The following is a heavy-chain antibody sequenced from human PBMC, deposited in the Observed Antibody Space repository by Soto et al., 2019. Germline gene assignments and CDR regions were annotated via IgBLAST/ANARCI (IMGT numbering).Heavy chain of an antibody. J-gene: IGHJ4*02. CDR3: ASSPVVAPPYHFDY. V-gene: IGHV4-30-4*01. Sequence: PSETLSLTCTVSGGSISSGDYYWSWIRQPPGKGLEWIGYIYYSGSTYYNPSLKSRVTISVDTSKNQFSLKLSSVTVADTAVYYCASSPVVAPPYHFDYWGQGTLVTVSS. D-gene: IGHD3-22*01. CDR2: IYYSGST. CDR1: GGSISSGDYY.